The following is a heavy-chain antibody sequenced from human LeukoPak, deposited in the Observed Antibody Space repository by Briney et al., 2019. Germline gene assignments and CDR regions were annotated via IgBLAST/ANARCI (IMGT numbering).Heavy chain of an antibody. Sequence: GASVKVSCKASGYTFTSYAMHWVRQAPGQRLEWMEWINAGNGNTKYSQKFQGRVTITRDTSASTAYMELSSLRSEDTAVYYCARARVLYSGSYHDYWGQGTLVTVSS. J-gene: IGHJ4*02. V-gene: IGHV1-3*01. CDR1: GYTFTSYA. CDR3: ARARVLYSGSYHDY. D-gene: IGHD1-26*01. CDR2: INAGNGNT.